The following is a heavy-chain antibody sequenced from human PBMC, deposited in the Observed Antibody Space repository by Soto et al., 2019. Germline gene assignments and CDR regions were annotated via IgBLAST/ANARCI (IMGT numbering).Heavy chain of an antibody. J-gene: IGHJ4*02. CDR1: GLTFSSYA. D-gene: IGHD5-18*01. V-gene: IGHV3-64D*06. CDR2: INSNGGST. Sequence: GGSLRLSCSASGLTFSSYAMHWVRQAPGKGLEYVSAINSNGGSTYYADSVKGRFTISRDNSKNTLYLQMSSLRAEDTAVYYCVKILQYSYGLPHWGQGTLVTVSS. CDR3: VKILQYSYGLPH.